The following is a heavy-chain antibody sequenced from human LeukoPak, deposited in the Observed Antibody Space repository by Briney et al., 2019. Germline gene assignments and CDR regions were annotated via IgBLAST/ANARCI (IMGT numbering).Heavy chain of an antibody. Sequence: PSETLSLTCNVSGGSIRGYYWSWIRQPPGKGLEWIGYIYSSGSTNYNPSLKSRVTMSVDTSKNQFSLKVSSVTAADTAVYYCARGQRGGNFDYWGQGTLVTVSS. CDR1: GGSIRGYY. J-gene: IGHJ4*02. CDR3: ARGQRGGNFDY. CDR2: IYSSGST. D-gene: IGHD3-16*01. V-gene: IGHV4-59*01.